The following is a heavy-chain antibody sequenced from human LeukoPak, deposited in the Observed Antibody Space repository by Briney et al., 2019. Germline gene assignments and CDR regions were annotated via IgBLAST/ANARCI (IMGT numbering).Heavy chain of an antibody. D-gene: IGHD3-22*01. CDR1: GFTFSSYA. CDR2: ISGSGGST. J-gene: IGHJ4*02. V-gene: IGHV3-23*01. CDR3: AKRSPLVPSYYASSGYHKGFDY. Sequence: GGSLRLSCAASGFTFSSYAMNWVRQAPGKALEWVSAISGSGGSTYYADSVKGRFTISRDNSKNTLYLQMNSLRAEDTAVYYCAKRSPLVPSYYASSGYHKGFDYWGQRTLVTVSS.